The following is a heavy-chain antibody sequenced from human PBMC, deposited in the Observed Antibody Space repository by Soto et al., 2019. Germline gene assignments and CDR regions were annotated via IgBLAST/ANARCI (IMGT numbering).Heavy chain of an antibody. CDR2: ISSSSSYI. V-gene: IGHV3-21*01. CDR1: GFSFSTYG. Sequence: PGGSLRLSCAASGFSFSTYGMSWVRQAPGQGLEWASSISSSSSYIYYADSVKGRFTISRDNAKNSLYLQMNSLRAEDTAVYYCARGILRYFDWLPEGTFDIWGQGTMVTVSS. J-gene: IGHJ3*02. CDR3: ARGILRYFDWLPEGTFDI. D-gene: IGHD3-9*01.